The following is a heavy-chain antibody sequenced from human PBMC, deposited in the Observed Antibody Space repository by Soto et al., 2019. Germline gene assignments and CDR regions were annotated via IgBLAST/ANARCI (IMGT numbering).Heavy chain of an antibody. V-gene: IGHV1-69*01. CDR2: IIPLFGTA. D-gene: IGHD1-26*01. J-gene: IGHJ4*02. Sequence: QVQLVQSGADVKKPGSSVKVSCQASGVTFSSETLGWVRQAPGQGLEWVGGIIPLFGTASYAQKFQGRVTITADESTSPVYMEVGSLRSDHTAVYFWSNGVGENPASPFDAWGQGTLVTVPS. CDR1: GVTFSSET. CDR3: SNGVGENPASPFDA.